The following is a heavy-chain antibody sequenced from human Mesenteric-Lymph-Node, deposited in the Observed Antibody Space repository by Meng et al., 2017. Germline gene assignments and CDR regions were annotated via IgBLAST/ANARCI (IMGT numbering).Heavy chain of an antibody. CDR2: VSGSGDRT. CDR1: GFTFTNYA. V-gene: IGHV3-23*01. Sequence: GGSLRLSCATSGFTFTNYAMTWVRQAPGKGLEWVATVSGSGDRTYYADSLKGRFTISRDNPKSTLHLQMNSLRAEDTAVYYCTADLALEYSSPGIDNWGQGTLVTVSS. CDR3: TADLALEYSSPGIDN. D-gene: IGHD6-6*01. J-gene: IGHJ4*02.